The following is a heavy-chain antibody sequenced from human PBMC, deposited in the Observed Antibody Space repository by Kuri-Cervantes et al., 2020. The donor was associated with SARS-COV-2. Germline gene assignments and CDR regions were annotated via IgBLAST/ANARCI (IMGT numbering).Heavy chain of an antibody. CDR2: ISAYNGNT. J-gene: IGHJ6*02. CDR1: GYTFTSYG. D-gene: IGHD3-3*01. Sequence: ASVNDTCQATGYTFTSYGVSWVRQAPGQGLGWMGWISAYNGNTNYAQKLQGRVTMTTDTSTSTAYMELRSLRSDGTAVYYFAREGLRFLGWLDYYYYGMDVWGQGTTVTVSS. V-gene: IGHV1-18*04. CDR3: AREGLRFLGWLDYYYYGMDV.